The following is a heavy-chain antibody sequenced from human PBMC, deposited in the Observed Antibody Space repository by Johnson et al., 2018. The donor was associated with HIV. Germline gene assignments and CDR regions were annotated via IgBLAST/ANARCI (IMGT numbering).Heavy chain of an antibody. CDR1: GFTVSSNY. Sequence: VYLVESGGGLIQPGGSLRLSCAAYGFTVSSNYMSWVRQAPGKGLEWVSVIYSGGSTYYADSVKGRFTISRDNSKNTLYLQMNSLRAEDTAVYYCARSGDSIGSFWAGGAFDIWGQGTMVTVSS. D-gene: IGHD3/OR15-3a*01. J-gene: IGHJ3*02. V-gene: IGHV3-53*01. CDR2: IYSGGST. CDR3: ARSGDSIGSFWAGGAFDI.